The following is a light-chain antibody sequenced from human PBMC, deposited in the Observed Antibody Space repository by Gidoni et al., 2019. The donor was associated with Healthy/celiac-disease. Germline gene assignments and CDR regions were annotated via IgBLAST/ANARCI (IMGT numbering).Light chain of an antibody. CDR1: QSVSSSY. V-gene: IGKV3-20*01. CDR2: GAS. Sequence: EIVLTQSPRTLSLSPGEGATLSCRASQSVSSSYLAWYQQKPGQAPRLLIYGASSRATGIPDRFSGSGSWTDFTLTISRLEPEDFAVYYCQQYGSSPSYTFGQGTKLEIK. J-gene: IGKJ2*01. CDR3: QQYGSSPSYT.